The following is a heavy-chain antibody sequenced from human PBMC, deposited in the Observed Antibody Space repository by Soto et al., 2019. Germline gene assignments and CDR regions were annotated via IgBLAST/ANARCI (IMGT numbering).Heavy chain of an antibody. J-gene: IGHJ4*02. D-gene: IGHD2-15*01. V-gene: IGHV1-2*02. CDR1: GYTFIGHY. CDR2: INANTGFT. Sequence: QVQLVQSGAEMKKPGASVKVSCTTSGYTFIGHYMHWVRQAPGQGPEWMGCINANTGFTIYAQNFQDRVIMARDTSISTAYMDLSKLRSGDMAVYYCAREAACSGGSCHPHYWGQGTVVTVSS. CDR3: AREAACSGGSCHPHY.